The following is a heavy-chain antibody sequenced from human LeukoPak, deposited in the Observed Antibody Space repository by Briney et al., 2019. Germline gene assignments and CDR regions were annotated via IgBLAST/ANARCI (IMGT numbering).Heavy chain of an antibody. V-gene: IGHV3-7*01. CDR2: IKQDGSEK. CDR1: GFTFSSYS. CDR3: AREDPVAGIGY. D-gene: IGHD6-19*01. Sequence: GGSLRLSCAASGFTFSSYSMNWVRQAPGKGLEWVANIKQDGSEKYYVDSVKGRFTISRDNAKNSLYLQMNSLRAEDTAVYYCAREDPVAGIGYWGQGTLVTVSS. J-gene: IGHJ4*02.